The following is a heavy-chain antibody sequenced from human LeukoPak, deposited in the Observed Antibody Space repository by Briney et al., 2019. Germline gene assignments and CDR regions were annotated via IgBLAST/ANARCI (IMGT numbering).Heavy chain of an antibody. J-gene: IGHJ4*02. CDR2: IFYSGST. CDR1: SGSISTSNYY. D-gene: IGHD3-9*01. V-gene: IGHV4-39*07. Sequence: SETLSLTCTVSSGSISTSNYYWGWVRQPPGKALEWIGNIFYSGSTYYSPSLKSRVTISLDTSRNQFSLKLSSVTAADTAVYYCARDGLHLTGYQIWGQGTLVTVSS. CDR3: ARDGLHLTGYQI.